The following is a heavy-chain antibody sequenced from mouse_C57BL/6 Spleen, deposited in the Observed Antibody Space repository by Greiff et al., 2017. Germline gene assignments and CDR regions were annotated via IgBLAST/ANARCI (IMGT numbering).Heavy chain of an antibody. V-gene: IGHV1-19*01. J-gene: IGHJ3*01. CDR3: ARGNYVYDLWFAY. CDR1: GYTFTDYY. D-gene: IGHD2-2*01. Sequence: EVQLQESGPVLVKPGASVKMSCKASGYTFTDYYMNWVKQSHGKSLEWIGVINPYNGGTSYNQKFKGKATLTVDKSSSTAYMELNSLTSEDSAVYYCARGNYVYDLWFAYWGQGTLVTVSA. CDR2: INPYNGGT.